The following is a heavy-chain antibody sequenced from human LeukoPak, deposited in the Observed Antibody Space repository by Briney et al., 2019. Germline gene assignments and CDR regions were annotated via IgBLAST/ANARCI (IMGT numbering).Heavy chain of an antibody. J-gene: IGHJ4*02. Sequence: SVKVSCKASGGTFSSYAISWVRQAPGQGLEWMGGIIPIFGTANYAQKFQGRVTITADESTSTAYMELSSLRSEDTAVYYCAREGDYDDYKPNTHFDHWGQGTLVTVSS. D-gene: IGHD4-17*01. CDR1: GGTFSSYA. CDR2: IIPIFGTA. V-gene: IGHV1-69*13. CDR3: AREGDYDDYKPNTHFDH.